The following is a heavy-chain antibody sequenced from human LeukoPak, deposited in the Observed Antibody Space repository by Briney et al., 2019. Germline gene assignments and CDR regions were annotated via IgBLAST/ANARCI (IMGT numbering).Heavy chain of an antibody. J-gene: IGHJ4*02. Sequence: GGSLRLSCAASGFTFTNYAMGWVRQAPGKGLEWVSALSASGGSTYYADSVKGRFTISRDNSKNMLYLQMNSLRAEDTAVYYCAKSIVGVSGFGYWGQGALVTVSS. CDR1: GFTFTNYA. V-gene: IGHV3-23*01. CDR3: AKSIVGVSGFGY. D-gene: IGHD1-26*01. CDR2: LSASGGST.